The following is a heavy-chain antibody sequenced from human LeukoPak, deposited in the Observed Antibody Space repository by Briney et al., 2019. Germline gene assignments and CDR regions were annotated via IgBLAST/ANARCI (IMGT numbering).Heavy chain of an antibody. CDR3: ARDGHIAAAGIYYCYYMNV. D-gene: IGHD6-13*01. Sequence: GGSLRLSCAASGFTFDDYGMSWVRQAPGKGLEWVSGISWDGGSTGYADSVKGRFTISRDNAKNSLYLQMNSLRAEDTALYYCARDGHIAAAGIYYCYYMNVWGKGTTVTVSS. CDR2: ISWDGGST. J-gene: IGHJ6*03. CDR1: GFTFDDYG. V-gene: IGHV3-20*04.